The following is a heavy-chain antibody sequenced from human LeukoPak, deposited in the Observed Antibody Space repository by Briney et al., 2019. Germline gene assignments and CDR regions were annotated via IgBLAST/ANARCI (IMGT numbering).Heavy chain of an antibody. CDR3: ATYDNWVAGDV. Sequence: GGSLRFSCAASEFMFSDYWMSWVRQAPGKGPEWVASINKDGSEEYYADSVKGRFTVYRDNAKNSLFLQMNNLRVEDTAIYYCATYDNWVAGDVWGQGTTVSVSS. D-gene: IGHD1-1*01. CDR1: EFMFSDYW. V-gene: IGHV3-7*01. J-gene: IGHJ6*02. CDR2: INKDGSEE.